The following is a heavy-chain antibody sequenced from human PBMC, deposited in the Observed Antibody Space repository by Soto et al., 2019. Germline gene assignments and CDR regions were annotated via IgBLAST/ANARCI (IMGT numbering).Heavy chain of an antibody. CDR3: ARGLVIRPYYYHGMDV. D-gene: IGHD3-9*01. J-gene: IGHJ6*02. Sequence: SETLSLTGTVSGGSISSGDYFLSWIRQSPGKGLEWIGYISSIGSTYYNPSLKSRVSVSRDTSKNQFSLKLSSVTTTDTAVYYCARGLVIRPYYYHGMDVWGQGTTVTVSS. CDR1: GGSISSGDYF. CDR2: ISSIGST. V-gene: IGHV4-30-4*01.